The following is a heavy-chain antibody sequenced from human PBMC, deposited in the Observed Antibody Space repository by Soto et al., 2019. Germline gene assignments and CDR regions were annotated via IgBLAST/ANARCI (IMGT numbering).Heavy chain of an antibody. CDR1: GYCFTHYG. D-gene: IGHD1-26*01. J-gene: IGHJ3*02. CDR2: ISPYNHNT. Sequence: ASVKVSCKTSGYCFTHYGITWVRHAPGQGLEWMGWISPYNHNTFYAQRLLGRVTLTSDTSTTTVYMELSSLRSEDTAVYYCARGAKRSRAFDIWVQGTMVTVSS. V-gene: IGHV1-18*01. CDR3: ARGAKRSRAFDI.